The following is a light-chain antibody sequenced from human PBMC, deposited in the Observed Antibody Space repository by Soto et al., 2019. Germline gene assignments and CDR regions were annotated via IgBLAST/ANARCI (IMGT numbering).Light chain of an antibody. J-gene: IGKJ1*01. CDR1: QDIGTY. V-gene: IGKV1-9*01. CDR3: QQLNTYPWT. CDR2: SAS. Sequence: EIQLTQSPSFLSASVGDTVTITCRASQDIGTYLAWYQEQPGKPPRLLVYSASTSRSGLPSRFSGSGSGTDFSLTISSLQPDDFTTYYCQQLNTYPWTFGQGTKVDIK.